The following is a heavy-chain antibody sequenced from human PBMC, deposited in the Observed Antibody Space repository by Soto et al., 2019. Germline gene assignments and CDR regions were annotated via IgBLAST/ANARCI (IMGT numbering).Heavy chain of an antibody. CDR2: INPNSGGT. CDR3: ARDPAYCSGGSCYRFDY. D-gene: IGHD2-15*01. Sequence: ASVKVSCKASGYTFTGYYMHWVRQAPGQGLEWMGWINPNSGGTNYAQKFQGWVTMTRDTSISTAYMELSRLRSDDTAVYYCARDPAYCSGGSCYRFDYWGQGTLVTVSS. CDR1: GYTFTGYY. V-gene: IGHV1-2*04. J-gene: IGHJ4*02.